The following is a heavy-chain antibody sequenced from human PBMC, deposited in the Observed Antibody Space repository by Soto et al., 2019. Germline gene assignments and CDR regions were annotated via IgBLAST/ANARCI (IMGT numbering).Heavy chain of an antibody. Sequence: GGSLRLSCAASGFTVSSNYMSWVRQAPGKGLEWVSVIYSGGSTYYADSVKGRFTISRDNSKNTLYLQMNSLRAEDTAVYYCARESSCSSTSCYAGIGYYYYYMDVWGKGTTVTVSS. J-gene: IGHJ6*03. D-gene: IGHD2-2*01. CDR1: GFTVSSNY. V-gene: IGHV3-66*01. CDR2: IYSGGST. CDR3: ARESSCSSTSCYAGIGYYYYYMDV.